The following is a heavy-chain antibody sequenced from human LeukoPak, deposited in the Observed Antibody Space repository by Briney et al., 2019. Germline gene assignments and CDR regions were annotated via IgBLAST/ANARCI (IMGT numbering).Heavy chain of an antibody. CDR2: INLNSGGT. J-gene: IGHJ4*02. CDR3: ARGSSWYQMFDY. V-gene: IGHV1-2*02. Sequence: ASVKVSCKASGYTFTGYYMHWVRQAPGQGLEWMGWINLNSGGTNYAQKFQGRVTMARDTSISTVYMELSRLRSDDTAVYYCARGSSWYQMFDYWGQGTLVTVSS. D-gene: IGHD6-13*01. CDR1: GYTFTGYY.